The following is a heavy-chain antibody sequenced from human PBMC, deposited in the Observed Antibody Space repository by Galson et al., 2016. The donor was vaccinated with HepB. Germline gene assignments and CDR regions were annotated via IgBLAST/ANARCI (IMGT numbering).Heavy chain of an antibody. CDR1: GASINTSNW. CDR3: ARASVVPGARMVFDS. CDR2: IYHTGTS. V-gene: IGHV4-4*02. Sequence: SETLSLTCAVSGASINTSNWWTWVRQAPGTGLEWIGEIYHTGTSNNNPSLLSRFTMSIDNPKNHFSLNLNSVTAADTAVYYCARASVVPGARMVFDSWGQGILVTVSS. D-gene: IGHD2-2*01. J-gene: IGHJ5*01.